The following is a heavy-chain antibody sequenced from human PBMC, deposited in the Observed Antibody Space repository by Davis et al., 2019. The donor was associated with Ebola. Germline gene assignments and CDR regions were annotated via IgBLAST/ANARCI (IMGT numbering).Heavy chain of an antibody. J-gene: IGHJ4*02. CDR2: IYYSGST. D-gene: IGHD2-15*01. CDR3: ARDSEACWGGNCWGY. CDR1: GGSISSYY. V-gene: IGHV4-59*01. Sequence: PSETLSLTCTVSGGSISSYYWSWIRQPPGKGLEWIGYIYYSGSTNYNPSLKSRVTISVDTSKNQFSLKLSSVTAADTAVYYCARDSEACWGGNCWGYWGQGTLVTVSS.